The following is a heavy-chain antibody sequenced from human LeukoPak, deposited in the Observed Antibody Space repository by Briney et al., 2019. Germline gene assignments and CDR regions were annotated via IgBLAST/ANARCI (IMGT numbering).Heavy chain of an antibody. Sequence: PGGSLRLSCAASGFTFSSYSMNWVRQAPGKGLEWVSYISSSSSTIYYADSVKGRFTISRDNAKNSLYLQMNSLRAEDTAVYYCARDHKGDGYKIRAFDIWGQGTMVTVSS. V-gene: IGHV3-48*01. J-gene: IGHJ3*02. CDR3: ARDHKGDGYKIRAFDI. CDR1: GFTFSSYS. D-gene: IGHD5-24*01. CDR2: ISSSSSTI.